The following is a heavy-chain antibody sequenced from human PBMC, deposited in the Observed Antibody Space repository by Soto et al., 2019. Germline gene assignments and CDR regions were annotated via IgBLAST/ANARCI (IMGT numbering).Heavy chain of an antibody. CDR1: GGSIRRTNW. Sequence: QVQLQESGPGLVKPSGTLSLTCTVSGGSIRRTNWWSWVRQPPGKGLGWVGEIYHSGSTNYNPSLNSRVTISVDKSKNQFPLTLNSVTAADTAVYYCARDQAGSPFRYWGRGTLVNVSS. J-gene: IGHJ4*02. D-gene: IGHD3-10*01. V-gene: IGHV4-4*02. CDR2: IYHSGST. CDR3: ARDQAGSPFRY.